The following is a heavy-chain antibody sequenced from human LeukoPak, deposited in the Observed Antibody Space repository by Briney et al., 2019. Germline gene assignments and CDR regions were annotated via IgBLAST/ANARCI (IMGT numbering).Heavy chain of an antibody. CDR2: IIPILGIA. V-gene: IGHV1-69*04. CDR3: ATEIRRAAAGPTNYFDY. CDR1: GGTFSSYA. J-gene: IGHJ4*02. D-gene: IGHD6-13*01. Sequence: GASVKVSCKASGGTFSSYAISRVRQAPGQGLEWMGRIIPILGIANYAQKFQGRVTITADKSTSTAYMELSSLRSEDTAVYYCATEIRRAAAGPTNYFDYWGQGTLVTVSS.